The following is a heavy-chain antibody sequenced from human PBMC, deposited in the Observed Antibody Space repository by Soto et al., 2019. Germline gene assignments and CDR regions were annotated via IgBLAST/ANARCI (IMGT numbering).Heavy chain of an antibody. CDR3: AITPRSDMIGVRNIVENWFDP. D-gene: IGHD2-21*01. V-gene: IGHV3-23*01. Sequence: RLCGAASRGNCANFWMIWVRQAPGRGLQWVASITHNNGATYYADSVKGRFSVSRDNSRNVMYLQMKGLGVEDTAVYFCAITPRSDMIGVRNIVENWFDPWGQGSLVTVSS. J-gene: IGHJ5*02. CDR2: ITHNNGAT. CDR1: RGNCANFW.